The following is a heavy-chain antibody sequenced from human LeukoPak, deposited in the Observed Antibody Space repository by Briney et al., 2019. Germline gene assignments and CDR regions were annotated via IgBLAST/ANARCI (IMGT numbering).Heavy chain of an antibody. CDR1: GGSFSGDY. V-gene: IGHV4-34*01. D-gene: IGHD3-10*01. J-gene: IGHJ6*03. CDR2: INHSGST. Sequence: SETLSLTCAVYGGSFSGDYWSWIRQPPGEGLEWIGEINHSGSTNYNPSLKSRVTISVDTSKNQFSLKLSSVTAADTAVYYCARDRDEYYYGSGYYYYMDVWGKGTTVTVSS. CDR3: ARDRDEYYYGSGYYYYMDV.